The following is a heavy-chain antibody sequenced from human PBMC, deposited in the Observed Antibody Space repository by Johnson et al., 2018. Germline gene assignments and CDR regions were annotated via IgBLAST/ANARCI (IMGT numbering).Heavy chain of an antibody. Sequence: VQLVESGGGLVQPGGSLRLSCAASGFTFSSYWMSWVRQAPGKGLEWVANIKQDGSEKYYVDSVKGRFTISRDNAKKSLYLQMTSLRAEDTAVYYCARDTTTVDNGALVIWGQGTMVTVSS. V-gene: IGHV3-7*01. CDR3: ARDTTTVDNGALVI. CDR1: GFTFSSYW. D-gene: IGHD4-17*01. CDR2: IKQDGSEK. J-gene: IGHJ3*02.